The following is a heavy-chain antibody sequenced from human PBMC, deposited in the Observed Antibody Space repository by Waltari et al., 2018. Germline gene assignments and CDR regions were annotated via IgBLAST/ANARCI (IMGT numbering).Heavy chain of an antibody. CDR1: GFTFSSYG. CDR2: IRYDGSNA. Sequence: QMQLVESGGGVVQPGGSLILTCSASGFTFSSYGMHWVRPAPGKGLEGVAFIRYDGSNAYYADSVKGRFTISRDNSKNTLSLHMNSLRPEDTAVYYCAKDGSFVVVPEAMFDYYMDVWGKGTTVSVSS. D-gene: IGHD2-2*01. J-gene: IGHJ6*03. CDR3: AKDGSFVVVPEAMFDYYMDV. V-gene: IGHV3-30*02.